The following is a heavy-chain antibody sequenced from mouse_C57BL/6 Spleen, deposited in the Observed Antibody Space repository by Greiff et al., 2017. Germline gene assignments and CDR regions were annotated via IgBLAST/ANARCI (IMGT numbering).Heavy chain of an antibody. J-gene: IGHJ3*01. CDR1: GYTFTDYN. Sequence: VQLKESGPELVKPGASVKIPCKASGYTFTDYNMDWVKQSHGKSLEWIGDINPNNGGTIYNQKFKGKATLTVDKSSSTAYMELRSLTSEDTAVYYCASFYDGIPFAYWGQGTLVTVSA. D-gene: IGHD2-1*01. V-gene: IGHV1-18*01. CDR3: ASFYDGIPFAY. CDR2: INPNNGGT.